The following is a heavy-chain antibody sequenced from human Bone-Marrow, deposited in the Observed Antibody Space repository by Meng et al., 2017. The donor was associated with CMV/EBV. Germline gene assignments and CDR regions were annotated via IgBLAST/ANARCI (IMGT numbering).Heavy chain of an antibody. Sequence: GESLKISCAASGFTFSSYWMHWVRQATGKGLVWVSRINSDGSTTRYADSVKGRFTISRDNANNTLYLQMNSLRAEDTAVYYCARDSDAVGVTIDYWGQGTLVTVSS. J-gene: IGHJ4*02. CDR2: INSDGSTT. D-gene: IGHD1-26*01. CDR1: GFTFSSYW. CDR3: ARDSDAVGVTIDY. V-gene: IGHV3-74*01.